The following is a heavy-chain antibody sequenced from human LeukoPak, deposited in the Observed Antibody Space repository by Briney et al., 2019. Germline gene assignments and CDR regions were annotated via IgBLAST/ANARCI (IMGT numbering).Heavy chain of an antibody. V-gene: IGHV4-38-2*02. CDR3: ARDIGSGGDY. D-gene: IGHD3-10*01. CDR1: GYSISSGYY. CDR2: IYHSGST. Sequence: SETLSLTCAVSGYSISSGYYWGWIRQPPGKGLEWIGSIYHSGSTYYNPSLKSRVTISVDTSKNQFSLKLSSVTAADTAVYYCARDIGSGGDYWGQGTLVTVSS. J-gene: IGHJ4*02.